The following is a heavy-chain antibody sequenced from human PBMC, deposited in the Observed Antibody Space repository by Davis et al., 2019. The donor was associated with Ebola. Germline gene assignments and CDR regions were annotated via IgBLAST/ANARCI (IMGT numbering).Heavy chain of an antibody. CDR2: ISGIGGST. J-gene: IGHJ5*02. CDR1: GFTFSDYY. V-gene: IGHV3-23*01. Sequence: GGSLRLSCAASGFTFSDYYMSWVRQAPGKGLEWVSAISGIGGSTYYADSVKGRFTSSRDNSKNTLYLQMNSLRAEDTAVYYCAREAGSGWANWFDPWGQGTLVTVSS. CDR3: AREAGSGWANWFDP. D-gene: IGHD6-19*01.